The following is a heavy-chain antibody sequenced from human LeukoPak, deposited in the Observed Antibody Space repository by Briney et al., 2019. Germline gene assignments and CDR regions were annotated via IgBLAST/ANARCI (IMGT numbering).Heavy chain of an antibody. J-gene: IGHJ4*02. CDR3: ASRTMIVGSFDY. CDR2: IYTSGST. Sequence: PSETLSLTCTVSGGSISRYYWSWIRQPAGKGLEWIGCIYTSGSTNYNPSLKSRVTMSVDTSKNQFSLKLSSVTAADTAVYYCASRTMIVGSFDYWGQGTLVTVSS. CDR1: GGSISRYY. V-gene: IGHV4-4*07. D-gene: IGHD3-22*01.